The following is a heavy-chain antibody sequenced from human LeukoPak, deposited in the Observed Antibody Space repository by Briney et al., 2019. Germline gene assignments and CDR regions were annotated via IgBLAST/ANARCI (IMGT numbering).Heavy chain of an antibody. D-gene: IGHD6-13*01. CDR3: AKDGGIAAAGTSVYFDY. J-gene: IGHJ4*02. Sequence: PGGSLRLSCADSGFTFSSYAMSWVRQAPGKGLQWVSGISGSGGSTYYADSVKGRFTISRDNSKNTLSLQMNSLRAEDTAVYYCAKDGGIAAAGTSVYFDYWGQGTLVTVSS. CDR2: ISGSGGST. V-gene: IGHV3-23*01. CDR1: GFTFSSYA.